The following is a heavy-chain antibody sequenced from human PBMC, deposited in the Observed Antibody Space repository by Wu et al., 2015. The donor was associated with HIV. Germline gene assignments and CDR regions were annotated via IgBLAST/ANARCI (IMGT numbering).Heavy chain of an antibody. CDR2: IIPIFGTA. Sequence: QVQLVQSGAEVKKPGSSVKVSCKASGGTFSSYAISWVRQAPGQGLEWMGGIIPIFGTANYAQKFQGRVTITTDESTSTAYMELSSLRSEDTAVYYCARSSRVWGYDAGGYYGMDVWGQGTTVTVSS. CDR1: GGTFSSYA. V-gene: IGHV1-69*01. J-gene: IGHJ6*02. CDR3: ARSSRVWGYDAGGYYGMDV. D-gene: IGHD5-12*01.